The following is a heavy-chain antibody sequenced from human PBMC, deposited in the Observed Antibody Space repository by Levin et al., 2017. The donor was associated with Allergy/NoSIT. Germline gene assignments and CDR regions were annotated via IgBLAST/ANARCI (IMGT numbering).Heavy chain of an antibody. V-gene: IGHV3-30*18. J-gene: IGHJ4*02. CDR3: AKDYYDSSPSLDY. Sequence: GESLKISCAASGFTFSSYGMHWVRQAPGKGLEWVAVISYDGSNKYYADSVKGRFTISRDNSKNTLYLQMNSLRAEDTAVYYCAKDYYDSSPSLDYWGQGTLVTVSS. CDR2: ISYDGSNK. CDR1: GFTFSSYG. D-gene: IGHD3-22*01.